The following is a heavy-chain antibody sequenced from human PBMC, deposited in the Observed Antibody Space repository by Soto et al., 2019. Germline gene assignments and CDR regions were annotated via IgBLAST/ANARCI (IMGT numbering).Heavy chain of an antibody. J-gene: IGHJ4*02. D-gene: IGHD1-26*01. V-gene: IGHV4-31*03. CDR1: GGSISSGGYY. Sequence: QVQLQESGPGLVKPSQTLSLTCTVSGGSISSGGYYWSWIRQHPGKGLEWIGYIYYSGNTYYNPSLKSRITISVDTTKNQFSLKLSSVTAADTAVYYCAREGGIVGATAADYWGQGTLVTVSS. CDR2: IYYSGNT. CDR3: AREGGIVGATAADY.